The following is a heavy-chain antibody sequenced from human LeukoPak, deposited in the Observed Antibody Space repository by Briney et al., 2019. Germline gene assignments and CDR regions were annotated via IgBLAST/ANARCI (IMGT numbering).Heavy chain of an antibody. J-gene: IGHJ4*02. V-gene: IGHV4-39*07. D-gene: IGHD3-22*01. CDR3: ARDQYYYDSSGYYSFDY. CDR2: IYYSENT. CDR1: GGSISSNSYY. Sequence: SETLSLTCIVFGGSISSNSYYWGWIRQPPGKGLEWIGSIYYSENTYYNPSLKSRVTISVDTSKNQFSLKLNSVTAADTAVYYCARDQYYYDSSGYYSFDYWGQGTLVTVSS.